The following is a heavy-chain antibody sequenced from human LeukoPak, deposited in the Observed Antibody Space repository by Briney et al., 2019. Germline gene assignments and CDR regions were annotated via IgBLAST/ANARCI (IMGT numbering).Heavy chain of an antibody. CDR3: ASLYFWSGYYAFDY. Sequence: PSETLSLTCTVSGGSISSSSYYWGWIRQPPGKGLEWIGSIYYSGSTYYNPSLKSRVTISVDTSKNQFSLKLSSVTAADTAVYYCASLYFWSGYYAFDYWGQGTLVTVSS. CDR1: GGSISSSSYY. CDR2: IYYSGST. D-gene: IGHD3-3*01. V-gene: IGHV4-39*01. J-gene: IGHJ4*02.